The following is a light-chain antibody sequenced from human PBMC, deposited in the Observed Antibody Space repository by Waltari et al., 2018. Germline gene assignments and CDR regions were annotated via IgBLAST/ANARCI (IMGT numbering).Light chain of an antibody. CDR1: RSDFGTYNL. CDR2: EGS. CDR3: CSYAIRSVV. J-gene: IGLJ2*01. V-gene: IGLV2-23*01. Sequence: QSALTQPASVSGSPGQSITIPCTGSRSDFGTYNLVSWYQHHPGKAPKLMIYEGSKRPSGVSSRFSGSKSGNTASLTISGLQAEDEADYYCCSYAIRSVVCGGGTKVTVL.